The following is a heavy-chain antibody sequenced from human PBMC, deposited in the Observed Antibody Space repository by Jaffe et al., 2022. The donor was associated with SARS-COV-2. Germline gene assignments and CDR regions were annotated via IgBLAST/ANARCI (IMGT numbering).Heavy chain of an antibody. CDR2: INHSGST. Sequence: QVQLQQWGAGLLKPSETLSLTCAVYGGSFSGYYWSWIRQPPGKGLEWIGEINHSGSTNYNPSLKSRVTISVDTSKNQFSLKLSSVTAADTAVYYCARQTYYYDSSGYRPRGTTPRFNRMDVWGQGTTVTVSS. J-gene: IGHJ6*02. D-gene: IGHD3-22*01. CDR3: ARQTYYYDSSGYRPRGTTPRFNRMDV. CDR1: GGSFSGYY. V-gene: IGHV4-34*01.